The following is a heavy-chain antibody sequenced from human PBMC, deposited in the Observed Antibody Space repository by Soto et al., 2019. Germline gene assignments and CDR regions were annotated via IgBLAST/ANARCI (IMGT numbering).Heavy chain of an antibody. J-gene: IGHJ6*02. V-gene: IGHV3-30-3*01. CDR3: ARGTTLAIFDYGMDV. CDR2: ISNDGTNK. Sequence: QVQLEESGGGVVQPGRSLRLSCVGTGFTFSSYAMHWVRQAPGKGLEWVAVISNDGTNKYYADSVEGRITISRDNSKNTLYLQMHSLRSEDTAVYDCARGTTLAIFDYGMDVWGQGATVTVSS. D-gene: IGHD3-3*01. CDR1: GFTFSSYA.